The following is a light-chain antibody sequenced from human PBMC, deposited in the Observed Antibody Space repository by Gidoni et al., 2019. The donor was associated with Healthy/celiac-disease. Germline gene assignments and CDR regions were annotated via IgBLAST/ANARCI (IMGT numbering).Light chain of an antibody. Sequence: IVLTQSPGTLSLSPGERATLPCRASQSDSSSYLAWYQQKRGQAPRLHNYCASSRATGIPDRFSGSGSGTDFTLTISKLEPEDFAVYYCQQYGSSPQTFGPGTKVDIK. CDR2: CAS. V-gene: IGKV3-20*01. J-gene: IGKJ3*01. CDR3: QQYGSSPQT. CDR1: QSDSSSY.